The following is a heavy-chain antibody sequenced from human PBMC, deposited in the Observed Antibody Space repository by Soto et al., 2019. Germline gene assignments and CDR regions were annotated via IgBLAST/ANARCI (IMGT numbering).Heavy chain of an antibody. J-gene: IGHJ4*02. CDR2: INSDGTST. D-gene: IGHD3-22*01. V-gene: IGHV3-74*01. CDR3: ARDIDSSG. CDR1: GFPFSTNW. Sequence: GGSLRLSCAASGFPFSTNWMHWVRQAPGKGLVWVSRINSDGTSTNYADSVKGRFTISRDNAKNTLYLQMNSLRGEDTAMYYCARDIDSSGWGQGTLVTVS.